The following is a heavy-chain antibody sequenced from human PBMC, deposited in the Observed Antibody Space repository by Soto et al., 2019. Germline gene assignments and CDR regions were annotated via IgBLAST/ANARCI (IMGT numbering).Heavy chain of an antibody. V-gene: IGHV1-18*01. D-gene: IGHD2-8*01. Sequence: QVQLVQSGAEVKKPGASVKVSCKASGYTFTTYDISWVRQAPGQGLEWMGRISNYNGNTHYPQSLQGRLTMTTDTSTTAAYMELRSLRSDDTAVYYCARDPYHVLMVNAPNLYGMDLWGQGTTVTVSS. CDR3: ARDPYHVLMVNAPNLYGMDL. CDR1: GYTFTTYD. J-gene: IGHJ6*02. CDR2: ISNYNGNT.